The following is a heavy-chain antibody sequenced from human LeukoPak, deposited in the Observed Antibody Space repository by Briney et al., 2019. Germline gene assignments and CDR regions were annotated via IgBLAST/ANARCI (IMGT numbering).Heavy chain of an antibody. Sequence: PSETLSLTCTVSGGYISSSSYYWGWIRQPPGKGLEGIGSIYYSGSTNYNPSLKSRVTISVDTSKNQFSLKLSSVTAADTAVYYCAREDYGSGSYSFDYWGQGTLVTVSS. V-gene: IGHV4-39*07. CDR2: IYYSGST. J-gene: IGHJ4*02. CDR1: GGYISSSSYY. CDR3: AREDYGSGSYSFDY. D-gene: IGHD3-10*01.